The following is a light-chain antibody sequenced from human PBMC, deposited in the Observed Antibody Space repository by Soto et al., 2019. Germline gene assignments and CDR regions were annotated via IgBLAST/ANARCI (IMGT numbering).Light chain of an antibody. Sequence: DIPMTQSPSTLSASVGDRVTITCRASQSISNLLAWYQQKPGRAPTLLIYKASTLESGVPARFSGSGSGTEFTLTINSLLPDDFATYYCQQYNSYPLTFGQGTRLEIE. CDR2: KAS. J-gene: IGKJ5*01. CDR3: QQYNSYPLT. CDR1: QSISNL. V-gene: IGKV1-5*03.